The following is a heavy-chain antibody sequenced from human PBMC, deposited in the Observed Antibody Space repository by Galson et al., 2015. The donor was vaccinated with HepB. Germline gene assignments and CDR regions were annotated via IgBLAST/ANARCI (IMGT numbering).Heavy chain of an antibody. V-gene: IGHV3-9*01. CDR2: ISWNSGNT. D-gene: IGHD4-23*01. Sequence: SLRLSCAASGFTFDDYAMHWVRQPPGKGLEWVSGISWNSGNTGYADSVKGRFTISRDNAKNSLYLQMNSLRAEDTALYYCAKEGNGGGIDPWGQGTLVTVSS. CDR3: AKEGNGGGIDP. CDR1: GFTFDDYA. J-gene: IGHJ5*02.